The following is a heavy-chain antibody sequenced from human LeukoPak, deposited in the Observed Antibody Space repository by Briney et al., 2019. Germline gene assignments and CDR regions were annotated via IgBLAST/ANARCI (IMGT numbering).Heavy chain of an antibody. J-gene: IGHJ4*02. CDR2: IIPIFGTA. V-gene: IGHV1-69*13. CDR1: GYTFTSYY. Sequence: SVKVSCKASGYTFTSYYMHWVRQAPGQGLEWMGGIIPIFGTAKYAQKFQGRVTITADESTSTAYMELSSLRSDDTAVYYCARGNSGYDSNGPFDYWSQGTLVTVSS. CDR3: ARGNSGYDSNGPFDY. D-gene: IGHD5-18*01.